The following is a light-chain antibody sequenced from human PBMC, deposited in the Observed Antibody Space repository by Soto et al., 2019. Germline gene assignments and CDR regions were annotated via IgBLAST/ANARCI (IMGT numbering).Light chain of an antibody. Sequence: EIVLTQSPATLSLSPGDRATLSCRASQSVSSDFAWYQHKPGQTPRLLIYDASNRATGIPARFSGTGSGTDFTLTISSLEPDDFALYYCQHRHNFGPGTKVDFK. CDR2: DAS. CDR3: QHRHN. CDR1: QSVSSD. J-gene: IGKJ3*01. V-gene: IGKV3-11*01.